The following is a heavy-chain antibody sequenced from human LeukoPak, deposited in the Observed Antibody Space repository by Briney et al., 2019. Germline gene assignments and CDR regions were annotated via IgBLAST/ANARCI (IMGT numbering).Heavy chain of an antibody. V-gene: IGHV3-23*01. CDR3: AKLGGNYSPYYSYMDV. CDR2: ISASGTIT. Sequence: GGSLRLSCATSGFTFSTYAMNWVRQAPGKGLEWVSVISASGTITNYADSVKGRFTVSRDKSKNTLVLQMDSLRAEDTAVYYCAKLGGNYSPYYSYMDVWGKGTAVTVSS. J-gene: IGHJ6*03. D-gene: IGHD1-26*01. CDR1: GFTFSTYA.